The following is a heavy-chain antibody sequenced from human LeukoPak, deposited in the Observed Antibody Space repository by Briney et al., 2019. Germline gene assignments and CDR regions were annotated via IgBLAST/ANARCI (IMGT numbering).Heavy chain of an antibody. V-gene: IGHV2-5*01. J-gene: IGHJ4*02. Sequence: SGPTLVKPTQTLTLTCTFSGFSLSTSGVGVGWIRQPPGKALEWLALIYWNDDKPYSPSLKSRLTITKDTSKNHVVLTMTNMDPVDTATYYCAHARYSSSSGLILDYWGQGTLVTVSS. D-gene: IGHD6-6*01. CDR2: IYWNDDK. CDR3: AHARYSSSSGLILDY. CDR1: GFSLSTSGVG.